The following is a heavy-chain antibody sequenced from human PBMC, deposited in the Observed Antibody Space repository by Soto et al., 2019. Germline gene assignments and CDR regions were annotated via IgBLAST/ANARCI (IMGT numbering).Heavy chain of an antibody. Sequence: QVQLVQYRGEVKKPGASVKVSCKTSGYCYTTYGISWVRQAHGQGLEWMGWISGYNGNTNYAQNLQGRVTMTTDTSTGTAYMELRSLRSDDTAVYYCAREGPAPYYYYGMDVWGQGSTVTVS. CDR1: GYCYTTYG. V-gene: IGHV1-18*01. CDR3: AREGPAPYYYYGMDV. CDR2: ISGYNGNT. J-gene: IGHJ6*02.